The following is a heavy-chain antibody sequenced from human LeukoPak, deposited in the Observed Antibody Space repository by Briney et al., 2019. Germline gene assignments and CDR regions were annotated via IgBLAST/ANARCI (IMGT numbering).Heavy chain of an antibody. J-gene: IGHJ5*02. CDR2: IYYSGST. D-gene: IGHD3-10*01. CDR1: GGSISSYY. CDR3: ARGRPNYYGSGSLLNWFDP. Sequence: SETLSLTCTVSGGSISSYYWSWIRQPPGKGLEWIGYIYYSGSTNYSPSLKSRVTISVDTSKNQFSLKLSFVTAADTAVYYCARGRPNYYGSGSLLNWFDPWGQGTLVTVSS. V-gene: IGHV4-59*01.